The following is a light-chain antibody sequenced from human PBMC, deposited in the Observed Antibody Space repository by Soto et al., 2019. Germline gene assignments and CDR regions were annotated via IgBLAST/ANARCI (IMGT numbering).Light chain of an antibody. V-gene: IGLV2-14*01. CDR2: DVI. J-gene: IGLJ2*01. CDR1: SSDVGGYHY. CDR3: SSYTSSNNVV. Sequence: SALTQPASVSGSPGQSITISCTGTSSDVGGYHYVSWYQQHPGRAPKLIIYDVISRPSGVSNRFSGSKSGNTASLTISGLQAEDEADYYCSSYTSSNNVVFGGGTKLTVL.